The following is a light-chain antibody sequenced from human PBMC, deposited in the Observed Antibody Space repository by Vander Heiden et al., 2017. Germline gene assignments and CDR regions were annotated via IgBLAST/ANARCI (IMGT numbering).Light chain of an antibody. Sequence: DIQMTQPPSSLSASVGGRVTITCHASQDNSNYLNWDQQKPGKAPKLLNYEASNLERGVAWRLSGRGSGTDFTFTISSLQPEDIATYYCQQDDNLPQTFGAGTKVEIK. J-gene: IGKJ4*01. CDR3: QQDDNLPQT. CDR1: QDNSNY. V-gene: IGKV1-33*01. CDR2: EAS.